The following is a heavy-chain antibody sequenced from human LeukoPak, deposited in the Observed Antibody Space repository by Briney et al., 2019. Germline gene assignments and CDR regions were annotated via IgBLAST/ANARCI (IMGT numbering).Heavy chain of an antibody. D-gene: IGHD4-17*01. CDR3: AREMTTVTTYFDY. CDR2: ISSSGSTI. J-gene: IGHJ4*02. Sequence: GSLRLSCAASGFTFSSYEMNWVRQAPGEGLEWVSYISSSGSTIYYADSVKGRFTISRDNAKNSLYLQMNSLRAEDTAVYYCAREMTTVTTYFDYWGQGTLVTVSS. V-gene: IGHV3-48*03. CDR1: GFTFSSYE.